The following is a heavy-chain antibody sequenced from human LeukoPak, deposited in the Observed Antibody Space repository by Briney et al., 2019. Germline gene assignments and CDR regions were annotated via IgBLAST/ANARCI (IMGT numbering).Heavy chain of an antibody. CDR1: GGSISSYY. J-gene: IGHJ4*02. CDR2: IYYSGST. CDR3: ARVSQWLSIYYFDY. Sequence: PSETLSLTCTVSGGSISSYYWSWIRQPPGKGLEWIGYIYYSGSTNYNPSLKSRVTISVDTSKNQFSLKLSSVTAADTAVYYCARVSQWLSIYYFDYWGQGTLVTVSS. D-gene: IGHD3-22*01. V-gene: IGHV4-59*01.